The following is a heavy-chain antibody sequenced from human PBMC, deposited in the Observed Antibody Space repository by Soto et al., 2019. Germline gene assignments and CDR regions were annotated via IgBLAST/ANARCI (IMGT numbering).Heavy chain of an antibody. V-gene: IGHV4-4*07. CDR2: IYTSGST. J-gene: IGHJ6*01. Sequence: SETLPLPCPVSGSSIGSYSCSWIRQPAGKGLEWIGRIYTSGSTNHNPSLKSRVTMSVDTSKNQFSLKLSSVTAADTAGYYWARDNGGSSWYAKYHNYYAMDVCWQGTTFTLTP. CDR3: ARDNGGSSWYAKYHNYYAMDV. CDR1: GSSIGSYS. D-gene: IGHD6-13*01.